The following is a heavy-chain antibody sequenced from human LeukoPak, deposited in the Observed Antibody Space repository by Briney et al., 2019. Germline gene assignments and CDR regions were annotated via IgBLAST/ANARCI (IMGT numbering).Heavy chain of an antibody. CDR1: GGSFSGYY. D-gene: IGHD6-6*01. Sequence: SETLSLTCAVYGGSFSGYYWSWIRQPPGKGLEWIGEINHSGSTNYNLSLKSRVTISVDTSKNQFSLKLSSVTAADTAVYYCARSRAAQFDYWGQGTLVTVSS. CDR2: INHSGST. J-gene: IGHJ4*02. V-gene: IGHV4-34*01. CDR3: ARSRAAQFDY.